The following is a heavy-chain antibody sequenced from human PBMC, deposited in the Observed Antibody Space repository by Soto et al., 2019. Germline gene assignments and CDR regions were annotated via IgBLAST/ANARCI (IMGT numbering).Heavy chain of an antibody. CDR2: ISDSGEIT. V-gene: IGHV3-23*01. J-gene: IGHJ6*02. Sequence: PGGSLRLSCAASGFTFSSYTMSWVRQAPGKGLEWVSGISDSGEITKYADSVKGRFTISRDNSKNTLFLQMISLRGEDAAVYYCAVHPFSYSGHVDYYYAMVVWGQGTTVTVSS. CDR3: AVHPFSYSGHVDYYYAMVV. D-gene: IGHD5-12*01. CDR1: GFTFSSYT.